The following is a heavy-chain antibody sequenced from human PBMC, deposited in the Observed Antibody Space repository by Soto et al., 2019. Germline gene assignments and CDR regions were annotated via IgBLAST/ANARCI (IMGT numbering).Heavy chain of an antibody. J-gene: IGHJ4*02. CDR1: GGTFSSQA. V-gene: IGHV1-69*06. CDR3: ARDLSRCGGDCYPRDY. D-gene: IGHD2-21*02. Sequence: QVQLVQSGAEVKKPGSSVKVSCKASGGTFSSQAISWVRQAPGQGLEWMGGIIPVFKATNYAQKFQGRVTMTRDTSTSTVYMELSSLRSEDTAVYYCARDLSRCGGDCYPRDYWGQGTLVTVSS. CDR2: IIPVFKAT.